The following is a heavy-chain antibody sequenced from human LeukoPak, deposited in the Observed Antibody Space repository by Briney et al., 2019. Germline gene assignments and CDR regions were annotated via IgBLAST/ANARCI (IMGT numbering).Heavy chain of an antibody. CDR3: AKDPMVRGVANPDY. CDR1: GFTFSDYY. D-gene: IGHD3-10*01. J-gene: IGHJ4*02. CDR2: ISWDGGST. Sequence: GGSLRLSCAASGFTFSDYYMSWVRQAPGKGLEWVSLISWDGGSTYYADSVKGRFTISRDNSKNSLYLQMNSLRSEDTALYYCAKDPMVRGVANPDYWGQGTLVTVSS. V-gene: IGHV3-43*01.